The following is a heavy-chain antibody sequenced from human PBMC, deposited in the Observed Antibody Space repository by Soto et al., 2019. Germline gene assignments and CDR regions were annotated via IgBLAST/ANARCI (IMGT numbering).Heavy chain of an antibody. CDR1: GFTFSNAW. J-gene: IGHJ1*01. Sequence: GGSLRLSCAASGFTFSNAWMSWVRRAPGKGLEWVGGIKSKTEGGKTNYRAPVKGRFTISREDSKNTLYLQMNSLKTGDTAVYYCTRGYGSGSYPPTSSAEYFQHWGQGTLVTVSS. D-gene: IGHD3-10*01. CDR2: IKSKTEGGKT. V-gene: IGHV3-15*01. CDR3: TRGYGSGSYPPTSSAEYFQH.